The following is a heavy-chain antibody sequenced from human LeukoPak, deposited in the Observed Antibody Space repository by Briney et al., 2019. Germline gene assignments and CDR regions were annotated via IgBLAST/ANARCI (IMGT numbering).Heavy chain of an antibody. J-gene: IGHJ3*01. D-gene: IGHD4/OR15-4a*01. CDR2: ISSNGGST. CDR1: GITFSNYA. CDR3: ARVGASLPDAFDV. V-gene: IGHV3-64*01. Sequence: GGTLRLSCAASGITFSNYAMHWVRQAPGKGLQHVSAISSNGGSTYYANSVKGRFTISRDNSKNTLYLQMGSLRAEDMAVYYCARVGASLPDAFDVWGQGTMVTVSS.